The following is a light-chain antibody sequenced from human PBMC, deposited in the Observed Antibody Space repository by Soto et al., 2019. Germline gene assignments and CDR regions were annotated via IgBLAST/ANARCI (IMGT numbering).Light chain of an antibody. CDR2: GAS. CDR3: QQRSSWSGIT. Sequence: EIVLTQSPATLALSPGERATLSCRTSRSVSSYLAWFQQKRGQAPRLLIYGASNRATGIPARFSGSGSGTDFTLSISSLEPEDFAVYYCQQRSSWSGITFGQGTRLEIK. CDR1: RSVSSY. J-gene: IGKJ5*01. V-gene: IGKV3-11*01.